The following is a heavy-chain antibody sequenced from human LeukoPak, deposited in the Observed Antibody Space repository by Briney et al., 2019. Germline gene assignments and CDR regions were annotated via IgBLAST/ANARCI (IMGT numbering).Heavy chain of an antibody. Sequence: PGGSLRLSCTDSGFSFTSYGMNWVRQAPGKGLEWVSYISSTSGTIQYADSVNGRFTISRDNAKNSLYLQIDGLRAEDTAVYYCARVSFTSAWSFDYWGQGTLVTVSS. CDR1: GFSFTSYG. CDR2: ISSTSGTI. V-gene: IGHV3-48*04. CDR3: ARVSFTSAWSFDY. J-gene: IGHJ4*02. D-gene: IGHD6-19*01.